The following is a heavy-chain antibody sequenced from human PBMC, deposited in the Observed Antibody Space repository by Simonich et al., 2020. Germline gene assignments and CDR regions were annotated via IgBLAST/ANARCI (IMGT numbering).Heavy chain of an antibody. CDR3: ARSSDLLNWNDGPYY. J-gene: IGHJ4*02. V-gene: IGHV1-2*02. D-gene: IGHD1-1*01. CDR2: INPNRGGK. CDR1: GYTFTGYY. Sequence: QVQLVQSGAEVKKPGASVKVSCKASGYTFTGYYMHRVRQAPGQVLELRGWINPNRGGKNYAQKFQGRVTRTRDTSISTAYMERSRLRSDDTAVYYCARSSDLLNWNDGPYYWGQGTLVTVSS.